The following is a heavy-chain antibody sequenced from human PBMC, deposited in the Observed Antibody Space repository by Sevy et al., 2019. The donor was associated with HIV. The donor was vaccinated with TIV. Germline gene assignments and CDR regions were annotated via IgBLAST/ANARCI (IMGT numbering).Heavy chain of an antibody. D-gene: IGHD3-22*01. CDR2: TYYRSKWYN. CDR1: GDSVSSNSAA. J-gene: IGHJ3*02. V-gene: IGHV6-1*01. CDR3: ARWTYYYDSSGYEDAFDI. Sequence: SQTLSLTCAISGDSVSSNSAAWNWIRQSPSRGLEWLGRTYYRSKWYNDYAVSVKSRITINPDTSKNQFSLQLNSVTPEDTAGYYCARWTYYYDSSGYEDAFDIWGQGTMVTVSS.